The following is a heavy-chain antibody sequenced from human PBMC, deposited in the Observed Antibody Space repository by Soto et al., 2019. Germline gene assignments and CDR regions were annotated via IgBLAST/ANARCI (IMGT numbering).Heavy chain of an antibody. CDR1: GFTFSSYA. CDR3: AKRGGDYDSRYHYYMDV. J-gene: IGHJ6*03. CDR2: IRGSGSSA. D-gene: IGHD3-16*01. V-gene: IGHV3-23*01. Sequence: EVQVLESGGGLVQPGGSLRLSCAASGFTFSSYAMNWVRQSPGKGLEWVGSIRGSGSSAYYPDSVEGRLTISRDNSKNTLYLQMNSLRAEDTAVYYCAKRGGDYDSRYHYYMDVWGKGTTVTVSS.